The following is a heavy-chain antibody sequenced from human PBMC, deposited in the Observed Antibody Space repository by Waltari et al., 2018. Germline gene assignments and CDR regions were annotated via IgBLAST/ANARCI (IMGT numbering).Heavy chain of an antibody. CDR1: GGTFSSYA. CDR2: IIPILGIA. D-gene: IGHD3-10*01. CDR3: ARRSGYYGSGSYYYYYYYMDV. V-gene: IGHV1-69*10. Sequence: QVQLVQSGAEVKKPGSSVKVSCKASGGTFSSYAISWVRQAPGQGLEWMGGIIPILGIANYAQKFQGRVTITAXKSTSTAYMELSSLRSEDXAVYYCARRSGYYGSGSYYYYYYYMDVWGKGTXXXVSS. J-gene: IGHJ6*03.